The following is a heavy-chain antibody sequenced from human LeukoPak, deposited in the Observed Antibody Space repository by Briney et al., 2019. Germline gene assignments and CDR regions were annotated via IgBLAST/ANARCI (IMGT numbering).Heavy chain of an antibody. CDR3: ARGYDILTGYPYYFDY. CDR2: ICSGGNT. V-gene: IGHV3-66*01. J-gene: IGHJ4*02. CDR1: DITLSNY. Sequence: PGGSLRLSCAASDITLSNYMNWVRQAPGKGLEWVSDICSGGNTDYADSVKGRFTISRDNSKNTLYLQMNSLRAEDTAVYYCARGYDILTGYPYYFDYWGRGTLVTVSS. D-gene: IGHD3-9*01.